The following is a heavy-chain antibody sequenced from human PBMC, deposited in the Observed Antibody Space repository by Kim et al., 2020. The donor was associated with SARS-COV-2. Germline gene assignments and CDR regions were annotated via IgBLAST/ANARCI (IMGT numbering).Heavy chain of an antibody. CDR3: TTAGYDVGGYYVDY. D-gene: IGHD1-26*01. V-gene: IGHV3-15*01. Sequence: TVKGIFPISRDDSKNTLYLQMNRLKDEDTAVYYCTTAGYDVGGYYVDYWGQGTLVTVSS. J-gene: IGHJ4*02.